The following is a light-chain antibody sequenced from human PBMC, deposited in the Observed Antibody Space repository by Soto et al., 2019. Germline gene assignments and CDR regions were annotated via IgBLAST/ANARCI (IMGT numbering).Light chain of an antibody. J-gene: IGKJ1*01. CDR1: QSVSNN. Sequence: EIVMTQSPATLSASPGERATLSCRASQSVSNNLAWYQQKPGQAPRLLIHAVSTRATGIPARFSGSGSGTDFTLTISSLQPEDFATYYCQQSYITPVTFGQGTKVDI. CDR3: QQSYITPVT. V-gene: IGKV3-15*01. CDR2: AVS.